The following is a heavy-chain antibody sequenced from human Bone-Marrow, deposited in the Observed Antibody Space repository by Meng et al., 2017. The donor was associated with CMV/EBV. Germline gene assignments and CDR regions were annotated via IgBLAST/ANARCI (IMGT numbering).Heavy chain of an antibody. V-gene: IGHV3-74*01. J-gene: IGHJ4*02. CDR3: ASRIVVVPAAIPLDEV. CDR2: INSDGSST. CDR1: GFTFSSYW. Sequence: GGSLRLSCAASGFTFSSYWMHWVRQAPGKGLVWVSRINSDGSSTSYADSVKGRFTISRDNAKNSLYLQMNSLRAEDTAVYYCASRIVVVPAAIPLDEVWGQGTLVTVSS. D-gene: IGHD2-2*02.